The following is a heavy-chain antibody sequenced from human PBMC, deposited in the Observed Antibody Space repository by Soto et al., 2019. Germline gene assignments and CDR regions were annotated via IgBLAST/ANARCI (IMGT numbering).Heavy chain of an antibody. CDR3: ARTRSAWSDFHYYSLDA. Sequence: LRLSCAASGFTFNSYGMHWVRQGPGNGLEWVAFISYDSTKTYYADSVKGRFTISRDNSNSALYVQMNSLTGEDTAVYYCARTRSAWSDFHYYSLDAWGQGTTVTVSS. CDR1: GFTFNSYG. V-gene: IGHV3-30*03. D-gene: IGHD1-26*01. CDR2: ISYDSTKT. J-gene: IGHJ6*02.